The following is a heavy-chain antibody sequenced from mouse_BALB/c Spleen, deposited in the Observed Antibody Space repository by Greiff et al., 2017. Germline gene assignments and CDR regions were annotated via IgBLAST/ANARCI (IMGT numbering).Heavy chain of an antibody. Sequence: EVMLVESGGGLVKPGGSLKLSCAASGFTFSDYYMYWVRQTPEKRLEWVATISDGGSYTYYPDSVKGRFTISRDNAKNNLYLQMSSLKSEDTAMYYCARDKARATYAMDYGGQGTSVTVSS. CDR3: ARDKARATYAMDY. D-gene: IGHD3-1*01. V-gene: IGHV5-4*02. J-gene: IGHJ4*01. CDR2: ISDGGSYT. CDR1: GFTFSDYY.